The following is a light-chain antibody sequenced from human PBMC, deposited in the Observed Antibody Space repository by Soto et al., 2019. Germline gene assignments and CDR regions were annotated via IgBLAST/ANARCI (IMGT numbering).Light chain of an antibody. Sequence: IVMTQSPATVSVSPGERVTLSCRASQSVSSNLAWYQQKPGQAPRLLIYGASTRATDIPVRFSGSGSGTEFTLTISSLEPEDFAVYYCQQRSNWPTFGQGTKVDI. CDR2: GAS. CDR1: QSVSSN. CDR3: QQRSNWPT. V-gene: IGKV3-15*01. J-gene: IGKJ1*01.